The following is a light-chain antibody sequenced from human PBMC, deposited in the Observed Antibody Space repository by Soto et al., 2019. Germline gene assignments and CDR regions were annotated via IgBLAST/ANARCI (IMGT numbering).Light chain of an antibody. J-gene: IGLJ1*01. Sequence: QSALTQPVSVSGSPGQSITISCTGTSSDVGGYNYVSWYQQHPGKAPKLMIYDVSNRPSGVSNRFSGSKSGNTASLTISGLQAEDEADYYCSSYTSSSTPYVFGTGTRSPS. V-gene: IGLV2-14*01. CDR2: DVS. CDR1: SSDVGGYNY. CDR3: SSYTSSSTPYV.